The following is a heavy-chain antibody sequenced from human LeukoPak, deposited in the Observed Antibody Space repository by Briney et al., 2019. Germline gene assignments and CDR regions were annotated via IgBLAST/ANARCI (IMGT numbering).Heavy chain of an antibody. J-gene: IGHJ4*02. CDR2: IYTTGST. D-gene: IGHD6-19*01. CDR1: GGSISSYY. V-gene: IGHV4-4*07. Sequence: SETLSLTCTVSGGSISSYYWTWIRQPAGKGLEWIGRIYTTGSTNYNPSLNSRVTMSVDTSKNQFSLKLSSVTAADTAVYYCARQIAVADKAGFDYWGQGTLVTVSS. CDR3: ARQIAVADKAGFDY.